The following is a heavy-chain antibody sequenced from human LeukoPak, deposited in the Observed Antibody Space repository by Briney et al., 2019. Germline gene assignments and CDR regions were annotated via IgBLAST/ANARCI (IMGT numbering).Heavy chain of an antibody. CDR2: INPNSGGT. Sequence: ASVKVSCKASGYTFTGYYMRWVRQAPGQGLERMGWINPNSGGTNYAQKFQGRVTMTRDTSISTAYMELSRLRSDDTAVYYCARDYGSGWDGDYWGQGTLVTVSS. CDR3: ARDYGSGWDGDY. CDR1: GYTFTGYY. V-gene: IGHV1-2*02. J-gene: IGHJ4*02. D-gene: IGHD6-19*01.